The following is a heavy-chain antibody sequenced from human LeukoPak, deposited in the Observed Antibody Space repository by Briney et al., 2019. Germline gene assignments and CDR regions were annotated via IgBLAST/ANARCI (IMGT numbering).Heavy chain of an antibody. Sequence: PSETLSLTCTVSGGSISTYFWSWIRQPAGKGLEGIGRLYPSGSTNYNPSLKSRVTMSVDTSKNQFSLKLNSVTAADTAVYYCARTSSSSWSYGMDVWGQGTTVTVSS. CDR1: GGSISTYF. CDR3: ARTSSSSWSYGMDV. CDR2: LYPSGST. J-gene: IGHJ6*02. V-gene: IGHV4-4*07. D-gene: IGHD6-13*01.